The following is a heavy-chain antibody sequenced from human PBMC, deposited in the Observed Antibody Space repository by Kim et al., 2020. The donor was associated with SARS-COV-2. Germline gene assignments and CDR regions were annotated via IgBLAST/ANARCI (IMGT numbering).Heavy chain of an antibody. J-gene: IGHJ6*03. D-gene: IGHD6-6*01. CDR1: GFTFDDYA. Sequence: GGSLRLSCAASGFTFDDYAMHWVRQAPGKGLEWVSLISGDGGSTYYADSVKGRLTISRDNSKNSLYLQMNSLRTEDTALYYCAKDGEYSRSFRPNMDVWGEGTTGTVSS. CDR3: AKDGEYSRSFRPNMDV. V-gene: IGHV3-43*02. CDR2: ISGDGGST.